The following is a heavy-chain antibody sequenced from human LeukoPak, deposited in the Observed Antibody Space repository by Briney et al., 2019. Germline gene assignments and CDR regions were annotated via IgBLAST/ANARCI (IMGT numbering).Heavy chain of an antibody. Sequence: GGSLRLSCAASGFTFSSYAMSWVRQAPGKGLEWVSAISGSGGSTYYADSVKGRFTISRDNSKNTLYLQMNSLRAEDTAVYYCAGYSGYDLYYFDYWGQGTLVTVSS. CDR2: ISGSGGST. CDR3: AGYSGYDLYYFDY. V-gene: IGHV3-23*01. D-gene: IGHD5-12*01. J-gene: IGHJ4*02. CDR1: GFTFSSYA.